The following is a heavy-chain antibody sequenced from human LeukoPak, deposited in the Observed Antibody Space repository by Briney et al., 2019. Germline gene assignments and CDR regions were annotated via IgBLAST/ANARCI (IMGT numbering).Heavy chain of an antibody. J-gene: IGHJ4*02. V-gene: IGHV1-18*01. Sequence: ASVKVSCKASGYTFTSYGISWVRQAPGQGLEWMGWISAYNGNTNYAQKLQGRVTITTDTSTSTAYMELRSLRSDDTAVYYCARDYYDSSGYPAPVDYWGQGTLVTVSS. CDR2: ISAYNGNT. D-gene: IGHD3-22*01. CDR1: GYTFTSYG. CDR3: ARDYYDSSGYPAPVDY.